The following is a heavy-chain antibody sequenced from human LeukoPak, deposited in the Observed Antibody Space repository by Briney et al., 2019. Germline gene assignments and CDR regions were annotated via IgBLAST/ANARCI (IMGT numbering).Heavy chain of an antibody. CDR3: ARVYDILTGYGGWFDP. CDR2: ISAYNGNT. V-gene: IGHV1-18*01. CDR1: GYTFTSYG. D-gene: IGHD3-9*01. Sequence: ASVKVSCKASGYTFTSYGISWVRQAPGQGLEGMGWISAYNGNTNYAQKLQGRVSMTTDTSTSTAYMELRSLRSDDTAVYYCARVYDILTGYGGWFDPWGQGTLVTVSS. J-gene: IGHJ5*02.